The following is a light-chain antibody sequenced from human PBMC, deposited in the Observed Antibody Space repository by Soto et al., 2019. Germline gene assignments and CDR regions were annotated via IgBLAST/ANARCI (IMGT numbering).Light chain of an antibody. CDR1: SSDVGGYNY. V-gene: IGLV2-14*01. J-gene: IGLJ1*01. Sequence: QSALTQPASLSGSPGQSITISCTGTSSDVGGYNYVSWYQQHPGKAPKLMIYDVSNRPSGVSNRFSGSKSGNTASLTISGLQAEDEADYYCSSYTSSSILSVFGTGTKVTVL. CDR2: DVS. CDR3: SSYTSSSILSV.